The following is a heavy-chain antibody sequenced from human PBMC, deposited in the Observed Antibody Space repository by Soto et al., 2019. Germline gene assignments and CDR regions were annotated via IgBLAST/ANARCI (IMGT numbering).Heavy chain of an antibody. V-gene: IGHV3-23*01. D-gene: IGHD2-15*01. Sequence: EVQMLESGGGLVQPGGSLRLSCAASGFIFSDYAMSWVRQAPGKGLEWVAGMGGANGDTYYTESVRGRFAISRDNSQSTLFLQLSSLRAEDTAVYFCAKDGVDHNSVWDPFDIWGQGTLVTVSS. CDR2: MGGANGDT. J-gene: IGHJ3*02. CDR1: GFIFSDYA. CDR3: AKDGVDHNSVWDPFDI.